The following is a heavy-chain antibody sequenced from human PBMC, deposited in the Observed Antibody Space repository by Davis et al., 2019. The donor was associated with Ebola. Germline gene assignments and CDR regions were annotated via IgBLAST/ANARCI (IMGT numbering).Heavy chain of an antibody. CDR3: ARLEWPHYFDY. CDR1: GFTFADYA. CDR2: ISWNSGSI. Sequence: GGSLRLSCAASGFTFADYAMHWVRHAPGKGLEWVSGISWNSGSIGYADSVKGRFTISRDNAKNTLYLQMNSLRAEDTAVYYCARLEWPHYFDYWGQGTLVTVSS. D-gene: IGHD3-3*01. J-gene: IGHJ4*02. V-gene: IGHV3-9*01.